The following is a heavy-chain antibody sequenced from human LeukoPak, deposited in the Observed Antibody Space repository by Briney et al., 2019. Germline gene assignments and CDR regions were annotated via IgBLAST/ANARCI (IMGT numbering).Heavy chain of an antibody. J-gene: IGHJ4*02. V-gene: IGHV3-21*01. Sequence: GGSLRLSCAASGFTFSSYSMSWVRQAPGKGLEWVSSISSSSSYIYYADSVKGRFTIPRDNAKNSLYLQMNSLRAEDTAVYYCARDPKSYYYDSSGYYRGWGQGTLVTVSS. CDR3: ARDPKSYYYDSSGYYRG. CDR2: ISSSSSYI. D-gene: IGHD3-22*01. CDR1: GFTFSSYS.